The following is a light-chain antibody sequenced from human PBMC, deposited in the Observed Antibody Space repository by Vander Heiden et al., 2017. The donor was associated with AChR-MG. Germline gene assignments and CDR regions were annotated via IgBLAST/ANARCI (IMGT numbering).Light chain of an antibody. CDR1: QSLSSNY. Sequence: EIVFTLSPGTLSLSQGQRATLSCRASQSLSSNYLAWYQQKAGQAPRLLIYGASSRTADTPDRCRGSGSGTDVTLTISRLEPEDCAVYYCQQYDAAPETFGQGTKLEIK. V-gene: IGKV3-20*01. CDR3: QQYDAAPET. CDR2: GAS. J-gene: IGKJ2*01.